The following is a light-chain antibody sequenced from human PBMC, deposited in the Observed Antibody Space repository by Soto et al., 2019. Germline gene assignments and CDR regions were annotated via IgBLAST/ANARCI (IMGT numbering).Light chain of an antibody. J-gene: IGKJ4*01. CDR1: QSVSTN. Sequence: EIVMTQSPATLSVSPGERATLSCRASQSVSTNLAWYQQKPGQVPRLLIYGTSTRATGFPPRFSASGSGTEFTLTISSLQSEDFAVYYCQQYNNWPLTFVGGTKVDIK. CDR2: GTS. CDR3: QQYNNWPLT. V-gene: IGKV3-15*01.